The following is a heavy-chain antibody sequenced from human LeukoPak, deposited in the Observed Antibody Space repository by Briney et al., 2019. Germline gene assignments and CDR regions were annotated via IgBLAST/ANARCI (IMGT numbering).Heavy chain of an antibody. Sequence: ASVKVSCKASVYTFTSYGISWVRQAPGQGLEWMGWISAYNGNTNYAQKLQDRVTMTPDTSTSTAYMELRSLRSDDTAVYYCARGNYHDWFDPWGQGTPVTVSS. CDR3: ARGNYHDWFDP. D-gene: IGHD1-7*01. J-gene: IGHJ5*02. CDR1: VYTFTSYG. CDR2: ISAYNGNT. V-gene: IGHV1-18*01.